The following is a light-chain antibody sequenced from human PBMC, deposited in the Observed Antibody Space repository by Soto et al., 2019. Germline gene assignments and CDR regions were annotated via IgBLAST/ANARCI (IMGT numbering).Light chain of an antibody. Sequence: EIVLTQSPGTLSLSPGERATLSCRASQSVTSSSLAWYQQKPGQAPRLLIYGASNRATGIPDRFSGSGSGTDFTLTISRLEPEDFAVYYCQQYGTSPRTFGQGTKLEIK. CDR2: GAS. CDR1: QSVTSSS. J-gene: IGKJ2*01. V-gene: IGKV3-20*01. CDR3: QQYGTSPRT.